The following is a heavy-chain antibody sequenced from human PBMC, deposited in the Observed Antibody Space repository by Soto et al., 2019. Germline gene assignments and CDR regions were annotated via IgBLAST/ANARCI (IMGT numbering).Heavy chain of an antibody. V-gene: IGHV4-59*01. CDR2: VYYSGST. Sequence: PSETLSLTCTVSGGSISSYYWSWIRQPPGKGLEWIGYVYYSGSTNYNPSLKSRVTISVDTSKNQFSLKLTSVTAADTAVYYCATGHYSNYGRYYYYYMDVWGKGTTVTV. CDR3: ATGHYSNYGRYYYYYMDV. CDR1: GGSISSYY. J-gene: IGHJ6*03. D-gene: IGHD4-4*01.